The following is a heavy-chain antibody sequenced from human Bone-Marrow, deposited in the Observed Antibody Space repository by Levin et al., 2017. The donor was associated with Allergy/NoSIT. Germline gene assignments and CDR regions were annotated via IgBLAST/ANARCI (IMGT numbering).Heavy chain of an antibody. J-gene: IGHJ4*01. D-gene: IGHD2-15*01. Sequence: SCAASGFTFSSYGMGWVRQAPGKGLEWVSAISASGDHTYYTDSVKGRFTISRDNSKNTLFLQMNSLGAEDTAIYYCAKEKGHALPFDYWGQGTLVTVSS. CDR1: GFTFSSYG. CDR2: ISASGDHT. V-gene: IGHV3-23*01. CDR3: AKEKGHALPFDY.